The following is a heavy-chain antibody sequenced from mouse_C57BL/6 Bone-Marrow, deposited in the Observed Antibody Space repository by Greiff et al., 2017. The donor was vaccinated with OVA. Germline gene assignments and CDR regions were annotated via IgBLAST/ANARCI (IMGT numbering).Heavy chain of an antibody. D-gene: IGHD1-1*01. CDR3: ARYNYGSSYWYFDV. J-gene: IGHJ1*03. CDR1: GYTFTSYG. V-gene: IGHV1-81*01. Sequence: VQLQESGAELARPGASVKLSCKASGYTFTSYGISWVKQRTGQGLEWIGEIYPRSGNTYYNEKFKGKATLTADKSSSTAYMELRSLTSEDSAVYFCARYNYGSSYWYFDVWGTGTTVTGSS. CDR2: IYPRSGNT.